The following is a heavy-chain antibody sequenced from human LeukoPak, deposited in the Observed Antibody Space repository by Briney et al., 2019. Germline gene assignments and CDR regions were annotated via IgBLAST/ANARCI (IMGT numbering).Heavy chain of an antibody. CDR3: AKLRASYSGSYRFDY. J-gene: IGHJ4*02. Sequence: PGGSLRLSCAASGFTFSSYAMSWVRQAPGKGLEWVSAISGSGGSTYYADSVKGRFTISRDNSKNTLYLQMNSLRAEDTAVYYCAKLRASYSGSYRFDYWGQGTLVTVSS. D-gene: IGHD1-26*01. V-gene: IGHV3-23*01. CDR2: ISGSGGST. CDR1: GFTFSSYA.